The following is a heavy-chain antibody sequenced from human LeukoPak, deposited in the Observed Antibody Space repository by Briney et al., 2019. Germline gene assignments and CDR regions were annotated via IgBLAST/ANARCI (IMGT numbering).Heavy chain of an antibody. Sequence: GASVKVSCKASGYTFTSYYIHWVRQAPGQGLEWMGLINPSGGSTNYAQKFQGRVTMTRDTSTSTVYMELSSLRSEDTAVYYCARGGNYDSSGHDAFDIWGQGTMVTVSS. CDR2: INPSGGST. CDR1: GYTFTSYY. J-gene: IGHJ3*02. D-gene: IGHD3-22*01. V-gene: IGHV1-46*01. CDR3: ARGGNYDSSGHDAFDI.